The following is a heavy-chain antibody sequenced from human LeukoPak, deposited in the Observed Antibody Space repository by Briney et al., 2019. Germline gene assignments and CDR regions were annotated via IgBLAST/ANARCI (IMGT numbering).Heavy chain of an antibody. J-gene: IGHJ4*02. Sequence: PGGSLRLSCAASGFTVGNNHMNWVRQAPGKGLEWVSGISGSGGSTYYADSVKGRFTISRDNSKNTLYLQMNSLRAEDTAVYYCAKEGTDTEGVFDYWGQGTLVTVSS. CDR2: ISGSGGST. CDR1: GFTVGNNH. D-gene: IGHD3-16*01. V-gene: IGHV3-23*01. CDR3: AKEGTDTEGVFDY.